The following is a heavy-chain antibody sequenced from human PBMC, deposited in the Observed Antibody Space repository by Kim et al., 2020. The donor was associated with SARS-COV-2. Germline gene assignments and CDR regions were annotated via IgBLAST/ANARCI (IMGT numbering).Heavy chain of an antibody. CDR1: GFTFSNYG. CDR2: ISYDGSNK. CDR3: AKAVSLFYYYGMDV. J-gene: IGHJ6*02. Sequence: GGSLRLSCAASGFTFSNYGMHWVRQAPGKGLEWVGVISYDGSNKYSADSVKGRFTFSRDTSKNTLYLQMNSLRPEDTAVYYCAKAVSLFYYYGMDVWGHGTPVTVSS. V-gene: IGHV3-30*18.